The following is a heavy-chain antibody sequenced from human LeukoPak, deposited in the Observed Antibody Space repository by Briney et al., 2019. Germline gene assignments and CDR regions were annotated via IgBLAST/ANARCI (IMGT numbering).Heavy chain of an antibody. CDR2: IIPIFGTA. V-gene: IGHV1-69*06. CDR3: ARERYDSSGYRYSDY. D-gene: IGHD3-22*01. J-gene: IGHJ4*02. CDR1: GGTFSSYA. Sequence: ASVTVSCKASGGTFSSYAISWVRQAPGQGLEWMGGIIPIFGTANYAQKFQGRVTITADKSTSTAYMVLSSLRSEDTAVYYCARERYDSSGYRYSDYWGQGTLVTVSS.